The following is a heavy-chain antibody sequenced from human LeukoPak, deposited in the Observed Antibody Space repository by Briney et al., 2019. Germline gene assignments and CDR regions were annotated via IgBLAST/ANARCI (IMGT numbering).Heavy chain of an antibody. CDR1: GGSFSGYY. CDR2: INHSGST. Sequence: SETLSLTCAVYGGSFSGYYCSWIRQPPGKGLEWIGEINHSGSTNYNPSLKSRVTISVDTSKNQFSLKLSSVTAADTAVYYCARGVSLGFLEWPRTKNWYFDLWGRGTLVTVSS. J-gene: IGHJ2*01. V-gene: IGHV4-34*01. D-gene: IGHD3-3*01. CDR3: ARGVSLGFLEWPRTKNWYFDL.